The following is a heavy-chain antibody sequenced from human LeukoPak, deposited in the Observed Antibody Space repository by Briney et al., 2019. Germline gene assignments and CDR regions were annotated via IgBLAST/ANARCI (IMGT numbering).Heavy chain of an antibody. CDR1: GGSISSSRYY. CDR3: ARGDSSGYYGSWFDP. CDR2: MYYTGST. J-gene: IGHJ5*02. D-gene: IGHD3-22*01. Sequence: SETLSLTCTVSGGSISSSRYYWAWIRQPPGKGLEWIGSMYYTGSTYYNPSLKSRVTISVDRSKNQFSLKLSSVTAADTAVYYCARGDSSGYYGSWFDPWGQGTLVTVSS. V-gene: IGHV4-39*07.